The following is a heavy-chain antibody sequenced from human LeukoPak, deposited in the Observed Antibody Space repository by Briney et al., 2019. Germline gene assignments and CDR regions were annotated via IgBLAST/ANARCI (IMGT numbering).Heavy chain of an antibody. CDR1: GGTISSNN. D-gene: IGHD6-13*01. J-gene: IGHJ6*02. CDR2: TYYSGST. V-gene: IGHV4-59*01. Sequence: SETLSFTSTVSGGTISSNNWGWIRQPPGKERRGIGYTYYSGSTNYNPSRKSRVTISVDTSKNQFSLKLSSVTAADTAVYYCARERIAAAGTAYGMDVWGQGTTVTVSS. CDR3: ARERIAAAGTAYGMDV.